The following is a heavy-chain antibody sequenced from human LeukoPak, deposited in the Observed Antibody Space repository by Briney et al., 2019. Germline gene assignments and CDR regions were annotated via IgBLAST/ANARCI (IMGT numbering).Heavy chain of an antibody. CDR3: ARDFSNYGFDP. D-gene: IGHD4-11*01. CDR2: IYHSGST. V-gene: IGHV4-30-2*01. CDR1: GGSISSGGYS. Sequence: SETLSLTCAVSGGSISSGGYSWSWIRQPPGKGLEWIGYIYHSGSTYYNPSLKSRVTISVDTSKNQFSLKLSSVTAADTAVYYCARDFSNYGFDPWGQGTLVTVSS. J-gene: IGHJ5*02.